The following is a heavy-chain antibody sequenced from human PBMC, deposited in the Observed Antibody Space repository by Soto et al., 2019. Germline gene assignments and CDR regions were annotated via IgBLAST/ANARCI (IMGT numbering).Heavy chain of an antibody. J-gene: IGHJ3*02. V-gene: IGHV4-31*03. CDR3: ARDPRFLDSGTGEGDAFDI. Sequence: QVQLQESGPGLVKPSQTLSLTCTVSGGSISSGGYYWSWIRQHPGKGLEWIGYIYYSGSTYYNPSLESRVTISVDTSKNQFSLKLSSVTAADTAVYYCARDPRFLDSGTGEGDAFDIWGQGTMVTVSS. CDR1: GGSISSGGYY. D-gene: IGHD3-3*01. CDR2: IYYSGST.